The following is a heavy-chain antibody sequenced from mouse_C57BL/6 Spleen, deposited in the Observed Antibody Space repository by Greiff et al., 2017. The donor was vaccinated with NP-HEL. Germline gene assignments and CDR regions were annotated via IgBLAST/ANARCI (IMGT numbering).Heavy chain of an antibody. J-gene: IGHJ3*01. Sequence: VQLQQSGAELVRPGASVKLSCKASGYTFTDYYINWVKQRPGQGLEWIARIYPGSGNTYYNEKFKGKATLTVEKSSSTAYLPLSSLTSEDSAVYFCARDDYYDYDERAWFAYWGQGTLVTVSA. CDR3: ARDDYYDYDERAWFAY. D-gene: IGHD2-4*01. CDR2: IYPGSGNT. V-gene: IGHV1-76*01. CDR1: GYTFTDYY.